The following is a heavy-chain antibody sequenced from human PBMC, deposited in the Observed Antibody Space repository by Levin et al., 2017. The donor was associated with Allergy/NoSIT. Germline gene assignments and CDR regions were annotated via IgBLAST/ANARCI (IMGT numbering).Heavy chain of an antibody. CDR2: ISGSGGST. CDR1: GFTFSSYA. Sequence: PGGSLRLSCAASGFTFSSYAMSWVRQAPGKGLEWVSAISGSGGSTYYADSVKGRFTISRDNSKNTLYLQMNSLRAEDTAVYYCAKEVRANRRATGAFDIWGQGTMVTVSS. V-gene: IGHV3-23*01. J-gene: IGHJ3*02. CDR3: AKEVRANRRATGAFDI. D-gene: IGHD1-14*01.